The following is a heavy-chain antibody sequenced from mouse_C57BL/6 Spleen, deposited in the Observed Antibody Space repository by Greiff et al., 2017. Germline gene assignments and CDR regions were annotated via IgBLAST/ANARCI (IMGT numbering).Heavy chain of an antibody. CDR3: SYLTFFDY. D-gene: IGHD1-3*01. J-gene: IGHJ2*01. CDR1: GYPFTDYN. CDR2: INPNYGTT. Sequence: VQLQQSGPELVKPGASVKISCKASGYPFTDYNMNWVKQSNGKSLEWIGVINPNYGTTSYNQKFKGKATLTVDKSSSTAYMQLNSLTSEDSAVDNYSYLTFFDYRGQGTTLTVSS. V-gene: IGHV1-39*01.